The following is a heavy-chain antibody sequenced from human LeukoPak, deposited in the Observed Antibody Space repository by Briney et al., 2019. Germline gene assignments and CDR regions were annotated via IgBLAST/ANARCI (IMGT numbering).Heavy chain of an antibody. CDR2: VNPNSGHT. D-gene: IGHD2-15*01. Sequence: ASVKVSCKASGYTFTSYDVNWVRQATGQGLEWMGWVNPNSGHTGYAQKSQGRVTMTTNTSISTAYMELSSLRSEDTAVYYCARGAPGSYCSGGSCPYFDYWGQGTLVSVSS. V-gene: IGHV1-8*01. CDR3: ARGAPGSYCSGGSCPYFDY. CDR1: GYTFTSYD. J-gene: IGHJ4*02.